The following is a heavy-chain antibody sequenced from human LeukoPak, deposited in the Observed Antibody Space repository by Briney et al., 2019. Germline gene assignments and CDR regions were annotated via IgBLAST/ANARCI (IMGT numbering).Heavy chain of an antibody. V-gene: IGHV3-23*01. Sequence: PGGSLRLSCAASGFTFSSYAMNWVRQAPGKGLEWVSRISGSGDSTHYADSVKGRFTISRDFSKNTLYLQMNSLRAEDTVIYYCAKKAAPGAAHFDYWGQGTLVTVSS. D-gene: IGHD6-13*01. CDR2: ISGSGDST. CDR3: AKKAAPGAAHFDY. CDR1: GFTFSSYA. J-gene: IGHJ4*02.